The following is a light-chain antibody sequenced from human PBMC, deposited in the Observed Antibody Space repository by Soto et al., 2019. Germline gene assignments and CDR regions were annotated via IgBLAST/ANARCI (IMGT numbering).Light chain of an antibody. CDR2: KAS. CDR3: QQYKTYFRT. V-gene: IGKV1-5*03. J-gene: IGKJ1*01. Sequence: DIQMTQSPSILSESVGDRVTITCRASQSISPWLAWYQQKPGKAPKVLIYKASNLESGVPSRFSGSGSGAEFTLTISSLQPDDFATYYCQQYKTYFRTFGQGTKVEIK. CDR1: QSISPW.